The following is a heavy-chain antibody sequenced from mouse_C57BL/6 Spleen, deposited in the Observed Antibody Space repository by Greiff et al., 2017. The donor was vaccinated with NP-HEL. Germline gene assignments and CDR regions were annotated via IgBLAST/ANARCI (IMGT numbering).Heavy chain of an antibody. J-gene: IGHJ2*01. CDR1: GYTFTSYW. Sequence: VQLQESGAELVKPGASVKLSCKASGYTFTSYWMQWVKQRPGQGLEWIGEIDPSDSYTNYNQKFKGKATLTVDTSSSTAYMQLSSLTSGDSAVYYCALIYYYGSRDYWGQGTTLTVSS. D-gene: IGHD1-1*01. V-gene: IGHV1-50*01. CDR2: IDPSDSYT. CDR3: ALIYYYGSRDY.